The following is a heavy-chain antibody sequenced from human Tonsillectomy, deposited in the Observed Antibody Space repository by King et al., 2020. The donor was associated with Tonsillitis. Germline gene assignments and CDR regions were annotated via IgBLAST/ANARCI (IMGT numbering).Heavy chain of an antibody. CDR3: ARTNMYYYGSGSYYGLGY. V-gene: IGHV1-69*01. CDR2: IIPIFGTP. J-gene: IGHJ4*02. D-gene: IGHD3-10*01. Sequence: VQLVESGAEVKKPGSSVKVSCKASGGTFNTYAFSWVRQAPGHGLEWMGGIIPIFGTPNYAQKFQDRVTITADESTSTVYMELSSLRSEDTAVYYCARTNMYYYGSGSYYGLGYWGQGTLVTVSS. CDR1: GGTFNTYA.